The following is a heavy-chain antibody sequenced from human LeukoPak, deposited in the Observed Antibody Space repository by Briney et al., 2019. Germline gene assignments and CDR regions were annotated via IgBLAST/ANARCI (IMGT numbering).Heavy chain of an antibody. CDR2: ISSGSSNI. CDR3: ARGGRGYDDNFDY. CDR1: GFTFSRYS. V-gene: IGHV3-21*01. J-gene: IGHJ4*02. Sequence: GGSLRLSCAVSGFTFSRYSMNWVRQAPGKGLQWVSSISSGSSNIYYADSVKGRFTISRDNAKNSLYLQMNSLRAEDTAVYYCARGGRGYDDNFDYWGQGTLVTVSS. D-gene: IGHD5-12*01.